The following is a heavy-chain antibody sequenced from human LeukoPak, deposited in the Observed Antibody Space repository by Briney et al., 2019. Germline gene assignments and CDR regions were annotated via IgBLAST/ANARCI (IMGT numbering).Heavy chain of an antibody. CDR1: GGSISSSSYY. Sequence: PSETLSLTCTVSGGSISSSSYYWGWIRQPPGKGLEWIGSIYYSGSTYYNPSLKSRVTISVDTSKNQFSLKLSSVTAADTAVYYCATDRLYRGYSYGFDYWGQGTLVTVSS. D-gene: IGHD5-18*01. CDR3: ATDRLYRGYSYGFDY. CDR2: IYYSGST. V-gene: IGHV4-39*07. J-gene: IGHJ4*02.